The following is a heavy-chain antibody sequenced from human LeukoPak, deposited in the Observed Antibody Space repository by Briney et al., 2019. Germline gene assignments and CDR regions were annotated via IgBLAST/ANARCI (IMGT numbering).Heavy chain of an antibody. J-gene: IGHJ4*02. CDR3: ARPITASGWADH. V-gene: IGHV5-51*01. CDR2: IYPGDSDI. Sequence: GESLKISCEASGYSFTSYWIGWVRQLPGKGLGWMGVIYPGDSDIRYSPSFQGQVTISADTSISTAYLQWSSLKASDIGMYYCARPITASGWADHWGQGTLVTVSS. D-gene: IGHD1-20*01. CDR1: GYSFTSYW.